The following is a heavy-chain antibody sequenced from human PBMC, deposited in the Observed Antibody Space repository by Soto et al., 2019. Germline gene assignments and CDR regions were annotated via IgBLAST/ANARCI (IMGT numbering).Heavy chain of an antibody. CDR3: ARGLDCSSTSCHSA. CDR2: MNPNSGNT. D-gene: IGHD2-2*01. CDR1: GYTFTSYD. V-gene: IGHV1-8*01. J-gene: IGHJ5*02. Sequence: ASVKVSCKASGYTFTSYDINWVRQATGQGLEWMGWMNPNSGNTGYAQKFQGRVTMTRNTSISTAYMELSSLRSEDTAVYYCARGLDCSSTSCHSAWGQGTLVTVSS.